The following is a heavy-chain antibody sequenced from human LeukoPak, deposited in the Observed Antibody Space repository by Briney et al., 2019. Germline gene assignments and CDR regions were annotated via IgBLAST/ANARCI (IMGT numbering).Heavy chain of an antibody. CDR1: GYTFTGYY. V-gene: IGHV1-2*02. CDR2: INPNSGGT. D-gene: IGHD3-22*01. CDR3: ASTDYYDSSGYYPY. J-gene: IGHJ4*02. Sequence: GASVKVSCKASGYTFTGYYMHWVRQAPGQGLEWMGWINPNSGGTNYAQKFQGRVTMTRDTSISTAYMKLSRLRSDDTAVYYCASTDYYDSSGYYPYWGQGTLVTVSS.